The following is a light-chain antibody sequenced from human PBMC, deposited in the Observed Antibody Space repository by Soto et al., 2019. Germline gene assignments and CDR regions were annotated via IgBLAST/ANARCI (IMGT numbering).Light chain of an antibody. CDR3: CSYAGSSTSL. J-gene: IGLJ2*01. Sequence: QSALTQPASVSGSPGQSITISCTGTSSDVGGYNYVSWYQQHPGKAPKLMIYEGSKRPSGVSNRFSGSKSGNTASLTISGLQAEDEADYYCCSYAGSSTSLFGGGTKLTVL. V-gene: IGLV2-23*01. CDR1: SSDVGGYNY. CDR2: EGS.